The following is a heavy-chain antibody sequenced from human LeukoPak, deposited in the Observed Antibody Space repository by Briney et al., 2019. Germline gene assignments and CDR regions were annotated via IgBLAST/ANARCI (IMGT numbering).Heavy chain of an antibody. V-gene: IGHV4-4*07. D-gene: IGHD5-18*01. CDR2: IYTSGST. Sequence: SETLSLTCTVSGGSISSYYWSWIRQPAGKGLEWIGRIYTSGSTNYNPSLKSRVTMSVDTSKSQFSLKLSSVTAADTAVYYCARDYVDTAMACFDYWGQGTLVTVSS. J-gene: IGHJ4*02. CDR3: ARDYVDTAMACFDY. CDR1: GGSISSYY.